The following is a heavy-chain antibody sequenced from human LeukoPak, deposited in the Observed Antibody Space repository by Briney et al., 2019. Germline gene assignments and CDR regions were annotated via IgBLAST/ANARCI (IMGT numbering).Heavy chain of an antibody. Sequence: GGSLRLPCAASGFTFSSYSMNWVRQAPGKGLEWVSSISSSSSYIYYADSVKGRFTISRDNAKNSLYLQMNSLRAEDTAVYYSAKFIAAPFYFDYWGQGTLVTVSS. J-gene: IGHJ4*02. CDR3: AKFIAAPFYFDY. V-gene: IGHV3-21*01. CDR1: GFTFSSYS. D-gene: IGHD6-13*01. CDR2: ISSSSSYI.